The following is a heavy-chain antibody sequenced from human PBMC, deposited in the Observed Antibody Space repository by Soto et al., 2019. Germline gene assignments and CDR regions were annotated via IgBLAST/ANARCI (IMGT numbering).Heavy chain of an antibody. CDR3: ARDRSVAGIGFDP. CDR2: IYYSGST. D-gene: IGHD6-19*01. Sequence: PSETLPLTCTVSGGSISSYYWSWIRQPPGKGLEWIGYIYYSGSTNYNPSLKSRVTISVDTSKSQFSLKLSSVTAADTAVYYCARDRSVAGIGFDPWGQGTLVTVSS. J-gene: IGHJ5*02. V-gene: IGHV4-59*01. CDR1: GGSISSYY.